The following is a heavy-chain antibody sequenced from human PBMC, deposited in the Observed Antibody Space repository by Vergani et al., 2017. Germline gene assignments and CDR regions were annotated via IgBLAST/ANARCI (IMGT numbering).Heavy chain of an antibody. Sequence: VQLVESGGGVVQPGRSLRLSCAASGFTFSNYAMHWVRQAPGKGLEWVANIKQDGSEKYYVDSVKGRFTISRDNAKNSLYLQMNSLRAEDTAVYYCASVYDFWSGYYDYWGQGTLVTVSS. J-gene: IGHJ4*02. V-gene: IGHV3-7*01. CDR2: IKQDGSEK. CDR3: ASVYDFWSGYYDY. CDR1: GFTFSNYA. D-gene: IGHD3-3*01.